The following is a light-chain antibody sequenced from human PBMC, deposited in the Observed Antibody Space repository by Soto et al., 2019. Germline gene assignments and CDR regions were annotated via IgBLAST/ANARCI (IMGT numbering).Light chain of an antibody. CDR1: QDISNY. CDR3: QQYDNLPRGLT. CDR2: DAS. J-gene: IGKJ4*01. Sequence: DIQMTQSPSSLSASVGDRVTITCQASQDISNYLNWYQQKPGKAPKLLIYDASNLETGVPSRFSGSGSGTDFTFTISSLQPEDIATYYCQQYDNLPRGLTFGGGTKVDI. V-gene: IGKV1-33*01.